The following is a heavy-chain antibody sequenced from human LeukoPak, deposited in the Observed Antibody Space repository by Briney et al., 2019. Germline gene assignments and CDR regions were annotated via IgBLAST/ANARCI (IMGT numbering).Heavy chain of an antibody. CDR3: ARMRGHIVVVPAARLPDY. CDR1: GGSISSSSYY. CDR2: IYYSGST. V-gene: IGHV4-39*01. Sequence: SETLSLTCTASGGSISSSSYYWGWIRQPPGKGLEWIGSIYYSGSTYYNPSLKSRVTISVDTSKNQFSLKLSSVTAADTAVYYCARMRGHIVVVPAARLPDYWGQGTLVTVSS. J-gene: IGHJ4*02. D-gene: IGHD2-2*01.